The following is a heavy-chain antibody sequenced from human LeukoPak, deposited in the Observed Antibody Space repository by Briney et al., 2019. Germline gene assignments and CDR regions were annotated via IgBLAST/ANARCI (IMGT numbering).Heavy chain of an antibody. CDR1: GFTFSSYA. D-gene: IGHD3-10*01. CDR2: ISGSGGST. CDR3: ARGCGSGYYFDY. J-gene: IGHJ4*02. V-gene: IGHV3-23*01. Sequence: GGSLRLSCAASGFTFSSYAMSWVRQAPGKGLEWVSAISGSGGSTYYADSVEGRFTISRDNSKNTLYLQMNSLRAEDTAVYYCARGCGSGYYFDYWGQGTLVTVSS.